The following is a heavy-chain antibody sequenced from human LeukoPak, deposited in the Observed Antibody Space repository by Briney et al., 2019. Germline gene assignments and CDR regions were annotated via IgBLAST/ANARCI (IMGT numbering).Heavy chain of an antibody. Sequence: GGSLRLSCAASGFTFSSYGMHWVRQAPGKGLEWVAVISYDGSNKYYADSVKGRFTISRDNSKNTLYLQMNSLRAEDTAVYYCARERSGEYYYDSSGYYPNWFDPWGQGTLVTVSS. CDR2: ISYDGSNK. CDR1: GFTFSSYG. D-gene: IGHD3-22*01. J-gene: IGHJ5*02. CDR3: ARERSGEYYYDSSGYYPNWFDP. V-gene: IGHV3-30*03.